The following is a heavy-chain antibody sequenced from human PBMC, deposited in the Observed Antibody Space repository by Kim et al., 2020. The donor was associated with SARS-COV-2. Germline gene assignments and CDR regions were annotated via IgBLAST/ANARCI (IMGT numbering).Heavy chain of an antibody. V-gene: IGHV4-39*07. CDR1: GGSISSNSYY. CDR2: IYYSGFT. Sequence: SETLSLTCTVSGGSISSNSYYWGWIRQPPGKGLEWIGSIYYSGFTYYNPSLESRVTISVDTSKSQFSLKLSSVTAADTAVYYCARAELGGSYYQFDYWGQGTLVTVSS. CDR3: ARAELGGSYYQFDY. D-gene: IGHD1-26*01. J-gene: IGHJ4*02.